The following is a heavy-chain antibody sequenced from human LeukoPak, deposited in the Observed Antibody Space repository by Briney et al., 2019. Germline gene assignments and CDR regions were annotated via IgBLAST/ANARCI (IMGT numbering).Heavy chain of an antibody. CDR1: GDSVSNGNYY. CDR2: VYYSGST. J-gene: IGHJ4*02. CDR3: ARSQNYYGSGDY. Sequence: SETLSLTCTVSGDSVSNGNYYWSWLRQPPGKALEWIGYVYYSGSTYYNPSLEGRVTISVDTSKNQFSVKLRSVTAADTAVYYCARSQNYYGSGDYWSQGTLVTVSS. V-gene: IGHV4-61*01. D-gene: IGHD3-10*01.